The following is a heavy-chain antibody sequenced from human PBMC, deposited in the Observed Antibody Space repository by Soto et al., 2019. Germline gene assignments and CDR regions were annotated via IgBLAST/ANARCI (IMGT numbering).Heavy chain of an antibody. V-gene: IGHV4-31*03. CDR1: GGSISSGGYY. Sequence: SETLSLTCTVSGGSISSGGYYWSWIRQHPGKGLEWIGYIYYSGSTYYNPSLKSRVTISVDTSKNQFSLKLCSVTAADTAVYYCARDYGGGSRAFDIWGQGTMVTVSS. D-gene: IGHD3-16*01. CDR2: IYYSGST. CDR3: ARDYGGGSRAFDI. J-gene: IGHJ3*02.